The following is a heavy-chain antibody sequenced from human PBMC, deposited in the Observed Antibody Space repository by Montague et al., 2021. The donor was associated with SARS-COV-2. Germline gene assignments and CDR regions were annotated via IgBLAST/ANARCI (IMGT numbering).Heavy chain of an antibody. CDR2: IYTSGST. V-gene: IGHV4-61*02. Sequence: TLSLTCTVSGGSISSGSYYWSWIRQPAGKGLEWIGRIYTSGSTNYNPSLKSRVTISVDTSKNQFSLKLSSATAADTAVYYCARGCSGGSCYPNPFSTWGQGTLVTVSS. D-gene: IGHD2-15*01. CDR1: GGSISSGSYY. CDR3: ARGCSGGSCYPNPFST. J-gene: IGHJ5*02.